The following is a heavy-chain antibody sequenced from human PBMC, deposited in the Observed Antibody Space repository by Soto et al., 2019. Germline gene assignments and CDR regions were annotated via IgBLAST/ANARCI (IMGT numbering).Heavy chain of an antibody. J-gene: IGHJ6*02. D-gene: IGHD3-3*01. CDR1: GFTFNKYS. CDR3: ARESDFDFWSSNYIDGIDV. V-gene: IGHV3-21*02. CDR2: ITSNANRI. Sequence: EVQLVESGGGLVKPGGSLRLSCAASGFTFNKYSMNWVRQAPGKGLEWVSSITSNANRIYYADSVKGRFTISRDNAQKALYLEMNGLRVGDTAVYYCARESDFDFWSSNYIDGIDVWGQGTTVTVSS.